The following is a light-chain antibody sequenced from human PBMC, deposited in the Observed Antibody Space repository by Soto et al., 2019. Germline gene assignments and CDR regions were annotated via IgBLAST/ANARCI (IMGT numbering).Light chain of an antibody. Sequence: AIRMTQSPSSLSASTGDRVTITCRASQGISSYLAWYKQKPGKAPKILIYAASTLQSGVPSRFSGSGSGTDFILTISCLQSEEFATYYCQQYYSYPWTFGQGTKVEIK. V-gene: IGKV1-8*01. CDR2: AAS. CDR3: QQYYSYPWT. CDR1: QGISSY. J-gene: IGKJ1*01.